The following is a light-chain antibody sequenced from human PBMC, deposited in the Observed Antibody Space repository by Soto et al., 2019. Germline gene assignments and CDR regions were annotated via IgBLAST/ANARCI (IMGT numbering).Light chain of an antibody. J-gene: IGKJ1*01. V-gene: IGKV3-20*01. CDR1: QTVRNNY. Sequence: EVVLTQSPGTLSLSPGERATLSCRASQTVRNNYLAWYQQKPGQAPRLLIYDASNRATGIPDRFSGGGSGTDFTLTISRLEPEDFAVYYCQQYGSSGTFGQGTKVDI. CDR2: DAS. CDR3: QQYGSSGT.